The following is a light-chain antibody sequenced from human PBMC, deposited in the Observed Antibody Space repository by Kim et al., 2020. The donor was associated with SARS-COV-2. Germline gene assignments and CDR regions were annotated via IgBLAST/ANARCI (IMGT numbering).Light chain of an antibody. CDR1: QGISSY. CDR2: AAS. CDR3: QQSYSTPYT. Sequence: SASVGDRVTITCRASQGISSYLNWYQQKPGKAPKLLIYAASSLQSGVPSRFSGSGSGTDFTLTISSLQPEDFATYYCQQSYSTPYTFGQGTSWRS. V-gene: IGKV1-39*01. J-gene: IGKJ2*01.